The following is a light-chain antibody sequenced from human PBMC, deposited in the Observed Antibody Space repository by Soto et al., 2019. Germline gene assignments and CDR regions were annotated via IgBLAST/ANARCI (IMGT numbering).Light chain of an antibody. CDR2: RND. Sequence: QSVLTQPTSASGTPGQRVTISCSGSSSNIESNYVYWYQQLPGSAPKLLIYRNDQRPSGVPDRFSGSKSGTSASLAISGLRSEDEADYYCAAWDDSLSALVFGGGTKVTVL. CDR3: AAWDDSLSALV. V-gene: IGLV1-47*01. CDR1: SSNIESNY. J-gene: IGLJ3*02.